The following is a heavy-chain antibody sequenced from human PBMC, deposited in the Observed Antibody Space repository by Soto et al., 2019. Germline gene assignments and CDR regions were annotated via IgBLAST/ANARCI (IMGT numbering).Heavy chain of an antibody. D-gene: IGHD6-6*01. CDR3: AIRPSSSDPYFDY. Sequence: PSETLSLTCAVYGGSLSGYYWSWIRQPPGKGLEWIGEINHSGSTNYNPSLKSRVTISVDTSKNQFSLKLSSVTAADTAVYYCAIRPSSSDPYFDYWGQGTLVTVSS. J-gene: IGHJ4*02. CDR1: GGSLSGYY. CDR2: INHSGST. V-gene: IGHV4-34*01.